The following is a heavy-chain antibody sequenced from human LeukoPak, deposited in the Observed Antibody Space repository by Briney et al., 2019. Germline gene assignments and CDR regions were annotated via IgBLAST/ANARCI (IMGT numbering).Heavy chain of an antibody. V-gene: IGHV5-51*01. D-gene: IGHD3-22*01. CDR3: SKHVNYNNKSGFRRSDY. Sequence: GESLKISCKGSGYSFTSHWIGWVRQMPGKGLEWMGIIYPRDSDTRYSPSFQGQVTISADKSISTAYLQWSSLKASDTAMYYCSKHVNYNNKSGFRRSDYWGKGPLVTVSS. CDR2: IYPRDSDT. J-gene: IGHJ4*02. CDR1: GYSFTSHW.